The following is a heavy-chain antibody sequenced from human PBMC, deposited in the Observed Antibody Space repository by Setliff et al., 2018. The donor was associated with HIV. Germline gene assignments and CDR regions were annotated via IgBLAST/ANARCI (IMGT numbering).Heavy chain of an antibody. Sequence: SETLSLTCAVSGYSISSGHYWGWIRQPPGKGLEWIGRIYISGSTKYNPSLKSGVTISVDTSKNQFSLKLSSVTAADTAVYYCRFTGREGAAAGEDLPYVEDVVEDVWGQGTTVTVSS. D-gene: IGHD6-13*01. CDR2: IYISGST. J-gene: IGHJ6*02. V-gene: IGHV4-38-2*01. CDR3: RFTGREGAAAGEDLPYVEDVVEDV. CDR1: GYSISSGHY.